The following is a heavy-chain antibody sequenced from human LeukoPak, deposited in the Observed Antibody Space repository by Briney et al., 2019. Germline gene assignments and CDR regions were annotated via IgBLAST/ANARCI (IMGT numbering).Heavy chain of an antibody. Sequence: SETLSLTCTVSGGSISSSSYYWGWIRQPPGKGLEWIGSIYYSGSTYYNPSLRGRVTISVDTSKNQFSLKLSFVTAADTAVYYCARAWGKQLVLVYWGQGTLVTVSS. J-gene: IGHJ4*02. CDR1: GGSISSSSYY. CDR3: ARAWGKQLVLVY. V-gene: IGHV4-39*07. D-gene: IGHD6-6*01. CDR2: IYYSGST.